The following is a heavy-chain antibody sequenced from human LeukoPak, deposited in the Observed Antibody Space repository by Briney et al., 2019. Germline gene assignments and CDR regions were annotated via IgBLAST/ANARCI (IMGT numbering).Heavy chain of an antibody. CDR2: INSDGSSV. V-gene: IGHV3-74*01. D-gene: IGHD3-3*01. J-gene: IGHJ3*02. CDR3: ARALTTADAFDI. CDR1: GFTFSSYW. Sequence: GGSLRLSCAASGFTFSSYWMHWVRQAPGEGLVWVSLINSDGSSVGYADSVKGRFTISRDNAKNTLYLQMNSLRAEDTAVYYCARALTTADAFDIWGLGTMVTVSS.